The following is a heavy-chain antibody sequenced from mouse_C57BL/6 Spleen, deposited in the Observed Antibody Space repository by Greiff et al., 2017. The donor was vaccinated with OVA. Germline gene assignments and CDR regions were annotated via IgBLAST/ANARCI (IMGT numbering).Heavy chain of an antibody. CDR2: ISSGGSYT. CDR1: GFTFSSYG. V-gene: IGHV5-6*01. D-gene: IGHD3-2*02. CDR3: ARQGSSGPAWFAY. Sequence: EVQLVESGGDLVKPGGSLKLSCAASGFTFSSYGMSWVRQTPDKRLEWVATISSGGSYTYYHDSVKGRFTISRDNAKNTLYLQMSSLKSEDTAMYYCARQGSSGPAWFAYWGQGTLVTVSA. J-gene: IGHJ3*01.